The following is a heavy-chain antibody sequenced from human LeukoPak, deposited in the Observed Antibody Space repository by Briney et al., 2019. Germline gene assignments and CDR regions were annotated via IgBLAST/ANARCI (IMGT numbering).Heavy chain of an antibody. CDR3: AKARGYSYGYGFDY. V-gene: IGHV3-9*01. CDR1: GFTFDDYA. D-gene: IGHD5-18*01. Sequence: CRSLRLSCAASGFTFDDYAMHWVRQAPGKSLEWVSGISWNSGSIGYADSVKGRFTISRDNAKNSLYLQMNSLRAEDTALYYCAKARGYSYGYGFDYWGQGTLVTVSS. CDR2: ISWNSGSI. J-gene: IGHJ4*02.